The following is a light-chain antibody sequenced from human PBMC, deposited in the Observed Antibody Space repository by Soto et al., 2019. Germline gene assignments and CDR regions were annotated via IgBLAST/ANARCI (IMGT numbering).Light chain of an antibody. J-gene: IGLJ1*01. Sequence: QSALTQPASVSGSPGQSITISCTGTSSDVGGYNYVSWYQQHPGKAPKLMIYEVSNRPSGVSNRFSGSKSGNTASLTISGLQAEDDAAYYCSSYTSSSTTYVFGTGTKVTVL. CDR3: SSYTSSSTTYV. CDR1: SSDVGGYNY. V-gene: IGLV2-14*01. CDR2: EVS.